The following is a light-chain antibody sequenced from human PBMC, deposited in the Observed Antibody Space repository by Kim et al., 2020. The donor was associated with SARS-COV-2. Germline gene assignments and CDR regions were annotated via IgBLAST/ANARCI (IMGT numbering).Light chain of an antibody. CDR2: DVS. Sequence: QSALTQPASVSGSPGQSITLSCTGTNSDVGAYNYVSWYQQHPGKAPKLMIYDVSERPSGVSNRFSGSKSGNTASLTISGLQAEDEADYYCTSYTKSDTLVFGGGTQLTVL. CDR3: TSYTKSDTLV. CDR1: NSDVGAYNY. V-gene: IGLV2-14*01. J-gene: IGLJ2*01.